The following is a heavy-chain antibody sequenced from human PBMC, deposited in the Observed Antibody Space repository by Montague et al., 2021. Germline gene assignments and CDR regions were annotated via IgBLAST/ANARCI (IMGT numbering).Heavy chain of an antibody. CDR1: GYTFTLYY. CDR3: ARVVGHYYLDS. V-gene: IGHV1-46*01. CDR2: INPHDGST. Sequence: SLKVSCKGSGYTFTLYYIHWVRQAPGQGLEWVGMINPHDGSTTYPQKFQGRVSMTRDTSTSTVYMELSSLRSDDTAVYYCARVVGHYYLDSWGQGTQVTVSS. D-gene: IGHD3-10*01. J-gene: IGHJ4*02.